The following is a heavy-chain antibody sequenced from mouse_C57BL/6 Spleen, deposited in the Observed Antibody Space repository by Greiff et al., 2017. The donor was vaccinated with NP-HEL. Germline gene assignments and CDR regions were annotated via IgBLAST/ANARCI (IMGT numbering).Heavy chain of an antibody. Sequence: EVKLMESGGGLVQPGGSLKLSCAASGFTFSDYYMYWVRQTPEKRLEWVAYISNGGGSTYYPDTVKGRFTISRDNAKNTLYLQMSRLKSEDTAMYYCARRYYYGSSVYAMDYWGQGTSVTVSS. J-gene: IGHJ4*01. CDR2: ISNGGGST. CDR1: GFTFSDYY. V-gene: IGHV5-12*01. D-gene: IGHD1-1*01. CDR3: ARRYYYGSSVYAMDY.